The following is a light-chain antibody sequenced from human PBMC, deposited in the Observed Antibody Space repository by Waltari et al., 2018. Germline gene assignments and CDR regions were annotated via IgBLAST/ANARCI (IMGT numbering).Light chain of an antibody. CDR1: QSISKW. V-gene: IGKV1-5*03. J-gene: IGKJ4*01. CDR2: KAS. CDR3: QQYNSYSLLT. Sequence: DIQMTQSPSTLSASVGDRVIITCRASQSISKWLDWYQQKPGKAPTLLIYKASTVESGVPARCSGSRTGTDFTLTISSLQPDDFETYYCQQYNSYSLLTFGGGTKIEIK.